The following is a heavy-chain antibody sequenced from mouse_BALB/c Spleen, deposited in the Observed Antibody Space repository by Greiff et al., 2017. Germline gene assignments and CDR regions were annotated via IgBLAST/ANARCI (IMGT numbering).Heavy chain of an antibody. CDR1: GFTFSSYA. CDR2: LSSGGST. Sequence: DVKLVESGGGLVKPGGSLKLSCAASGFTFSSYAMSWVRQTPEKRLEWVASLSSGGSTYYPDSVTGRFTISRDNARNILYLQMSSLRSEDTAMYYCARGRDYDVHWDFDVWGAGTTVTVSS. D-gene: IGHD2-4*01. CDR3: ARGRDYDVHWDFDV. V-gene: IGHV5-6-5*01. J-gene: IGHJ1*01.